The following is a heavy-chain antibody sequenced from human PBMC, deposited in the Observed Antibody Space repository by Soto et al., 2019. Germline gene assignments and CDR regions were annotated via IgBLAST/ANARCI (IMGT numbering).Heavy chain of an antibody. Sequence: QVQLVQSGAEVKKPGASVKVSCKASGYTFSIYYMHWVRQAPGQGLEWMGMINPSGGSASYTQKFQGRVTMTRDTSTNTIYLELTSLRSEDTAAYYCARSHYYGSGAYALDDNWGQGTLVIVSS. CDR1: GYTFSIYY. CDR3: ARSHYYGSGAYALDDN. CDR2: INPSGGSA. D-gene: IGHD3-10*01. V-gene: IGHV1-46*03. J-gene: IGHJ4*02.